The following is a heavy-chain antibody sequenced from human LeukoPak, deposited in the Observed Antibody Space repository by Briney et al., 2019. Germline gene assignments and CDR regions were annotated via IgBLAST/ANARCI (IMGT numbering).Heavy chain of an antibody. CDR2: IRGSGGGT. V-gene: IGHV3-23*01. J-gene: IGHJ4*02. Sequence: GGSLRLSCSASGSTVNSTAMSWVRQAPGKGLEWVSAIRGSGGGTYYADSVKGRFTISRGNSKNTLYLQMNSLRDEDTALYYCAKAAIGVVGYCLYWGQGTLVTVSS. CDR3: AKAAIGVVGYCLY. D-gene: IGHD6-19*01. CDR1: GSTVNSTA.